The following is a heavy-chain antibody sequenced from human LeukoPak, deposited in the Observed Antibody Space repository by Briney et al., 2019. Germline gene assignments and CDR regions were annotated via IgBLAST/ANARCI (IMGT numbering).Heavy chain of an antibody. CDR3: ARDEPRITVPTDP. D-gene: IGHD1-7*01. CDR2: ISPYTGKK. J-gene: IGHJ5*02. Sequence: GASVKVSCKPSGYTCDSCGITWVRQTPGQGVEWVGWISPYTGKKDYAQKVQGRVIMTTYTSASTAHMELTSLRSDDTADYYCARDEPRITVPTDPWGQGTLVTVSS. CDR1: GYTCDSCG. V-gene: IGHV1-18*01.